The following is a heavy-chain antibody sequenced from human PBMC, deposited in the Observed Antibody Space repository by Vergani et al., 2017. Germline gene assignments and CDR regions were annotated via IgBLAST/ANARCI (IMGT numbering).Heavy chain of an antibody. V-gene: IGHV4-39*07. D-gene: IGHD3-16*02. CDR1: GGSISSSSYY. Sequence: QVQLQQWGAGLLKPSETLSLTCTVSGGSISSSSYYWGWIRQPPGKGLEWIGSIYYSGSTYYNPSRKSRVTISVDPSKNQFSLKLSSVTAADTAVYYCAREYNYDYVWGSYRYTSRAFDIWGQGTMVTVSS. CDR2: IYYSGST. J-gene: IGHJ3*02. CDR3: AREYNYDYVWGSYRYTSRAFDI.